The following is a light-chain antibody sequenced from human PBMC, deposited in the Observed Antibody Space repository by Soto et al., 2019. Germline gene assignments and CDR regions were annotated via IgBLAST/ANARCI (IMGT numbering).Light chain of an antibody. V-gene: IGLV4-69*01. J-gene: IGLJ2*01. CDR2: LNSDGSH. Sequence: QLVLTQSPSASASLGASVKLTCTLRSGHSNYAIAWHQQQSEKGPRYLMKLNSDGSHSKGDGLPDRVSGSSSGAERYLTISSLQSEEEADYYCKTWGSGIVVFGGGTTLTVL. CDR1: SGHSNYA. CDR3: KTWGSGIVV.